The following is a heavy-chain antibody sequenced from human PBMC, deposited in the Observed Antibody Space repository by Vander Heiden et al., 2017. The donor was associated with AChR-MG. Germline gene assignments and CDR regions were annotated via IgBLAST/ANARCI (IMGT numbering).Heavy chain of an antibody. J-gene: IGHJ4*02. CDR2: ISGSGGST. CDR3: AKALREIVPTARIGD. V-gene: IGHV3-23*01. D-gene: IGHD5-12*01. CDR1: GFTFSNSA. Sequence: EVQLLESGGGLVQPGGSLRLSCAASGFTFSNSAMHWVRPAPGEGLELGSVISGSGGSTSYADSARGRFTISRDNSKDTLYLQMNSLRAEDTALYYCAKALREIVPTARIGDWGQGTLVTVSS.